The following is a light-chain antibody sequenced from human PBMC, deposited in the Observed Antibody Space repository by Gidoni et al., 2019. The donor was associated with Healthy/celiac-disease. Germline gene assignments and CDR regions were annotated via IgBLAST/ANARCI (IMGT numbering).Light chain of an antibody. V-gene: IGKV1D-8*01. CDR2: AAS. J-gene: IGKJ2*01. Sequence: VTWMTQSPSLLSASTGDRVTISCRMSQGIRSYLAWYQQKPGKAPELLIYAASTLQSGVPSRFSGSGSGKEFTLTLSCLQSEDFATYYCQQYNSYPYTFGQGTKLEIK. CDR3: QQYNSYPYT. CDR1: QGIRSY.